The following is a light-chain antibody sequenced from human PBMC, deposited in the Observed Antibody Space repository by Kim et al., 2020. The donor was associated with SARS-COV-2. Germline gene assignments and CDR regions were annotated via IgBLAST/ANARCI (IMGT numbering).Light chain of an antibody. Sequence: GQRVTLSCSGSFSNVGRNTVNWYQQLPGTAPKLLIFGYNQRPSGVPARFSGSKSGTSASLAISGLQSEDEADYYCAAWDDNLNGVGFGGGTQLTVL. J-gene: IGLJ2*01. CDR1: FSNVGRNT. CDR2: GYN. CDR3: AAWDDNLNGVG. V-gene: IGLV1-44*01.